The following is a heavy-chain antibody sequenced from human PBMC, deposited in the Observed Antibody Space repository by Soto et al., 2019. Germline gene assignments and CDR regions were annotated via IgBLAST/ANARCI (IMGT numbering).Heavy chain of an antibody. CDR3: AKDDDTSSHYSLLDF. CDR2: TWSGGRGE. Sequence: QVQLVESGGGVVQPGTSLRLSCAASGFAFSYHGIHWVRQAPGKGLEWVAVTWSGGRGEYYADSVRGRFTISRDNSKITVYLQMNSLRVDDTAVYYCAKDDDTSSHYSLLDFRGQGTLVTVSS. J-gene: IGHJ4*02. V-gene: IGHV3-33*06. D-gene: IGHD3-22*01. CDR1: GFAFSYHG.